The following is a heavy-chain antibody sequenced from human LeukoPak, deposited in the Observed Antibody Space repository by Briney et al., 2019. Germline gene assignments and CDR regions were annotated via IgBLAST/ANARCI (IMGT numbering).Heavy chain of an antibody. V-gene: IGHV3-15*01. J-gene: IGHJ4*02. Sequence: GGSLRLSCAASGFTVSSNYMSWVRQAPGKGLEWVGRVKSKNDGGSTDYAAPVKGRFFISRDDSRGTLSLEMNSLKIEDTAVYFCVGRPWNFDYWGQGTLVTVSS. CDR1: GFTVSSNY. CDR3: VGRPWNFDY. D-gene: IGHD1-1*01. CDR2: VKSKNDGGST.